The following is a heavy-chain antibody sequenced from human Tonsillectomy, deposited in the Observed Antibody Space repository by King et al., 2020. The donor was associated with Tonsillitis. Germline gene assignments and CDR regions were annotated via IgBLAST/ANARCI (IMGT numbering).Heavy chain of an antibody. CDR2: ITEDGSET. V-gene: IGHV3-7*01. Sequence: VQLVESGGGLVQPGGSLRLSCAASGFTFSNYWMNWVRQAPGKGLEWVANITEDGSETYYVDSVKGRFTISRDNAKNSLYLQMNSLRAEDTAVYYCARSIAAPLDYWGQGTLVTVSS. CDR3: ARSIAAPLDY. D-gene: IGHD6-6*01. J-gene: IGHJ4*02. CDR1: GFTFSNYW.